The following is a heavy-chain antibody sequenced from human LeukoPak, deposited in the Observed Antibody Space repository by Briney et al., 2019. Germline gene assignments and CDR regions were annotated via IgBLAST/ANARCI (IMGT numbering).Heavy chain of an antibody. J-gene: IGHJ4*02. CDR1: GGSISSYY. D-gene: IGHD3-22*01. Sequence: PSETLSLTCTVSGGSISSYYWSWIRQPPGKGLEWIGYIYYSGSTNYNPSLKSRVTISVDTSKNQFSLKLGSVTAADTAVYYCASTYYYDSSGYYYVLDYWGQGTLVTVSS. CDR2: IYYSGST. V-gene: IGHV4-59*13. CDR3: ASTYYYDSSGYYYVLDY.